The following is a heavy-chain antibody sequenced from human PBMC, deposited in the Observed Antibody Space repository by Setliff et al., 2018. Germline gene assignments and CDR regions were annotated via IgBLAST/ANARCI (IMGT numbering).Heavy chain of an antibody. CDR1: GGSISSGSYY. CDR2: IYTSGGT. J-gene: IGHJ5*02. Sequence: SETLSLTCTVSGGSISSGSYYWSWIRQPAGKGLEWIGHIYTSGGTNYNPSLKSRGTISVDTSKNQFSLKLSSVTAADTAVYYCARVLNWFDPWGQGTLVTVSS. V-gene: IGHV4-61*09. CDR3: ARVLNWFDP. D-gene: IGHD1-26*01.